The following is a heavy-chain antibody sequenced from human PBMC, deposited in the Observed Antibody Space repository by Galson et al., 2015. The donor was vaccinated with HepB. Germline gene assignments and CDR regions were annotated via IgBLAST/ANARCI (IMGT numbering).Heavy chain of an antibody. CDR2: ISAYNGNT. V-gene: IGHV1-18*01. Sequence: SVKVSCKASGYTFTSYGISWVRQAPGQGLEWMGWISAYNGNTNYAQKLQGRVTMTTDTSTSTAYMELRSLRSDDTAVYYCARDRPVLRFLEWSYGMDVWGQGTTVTVSS. D-gene: IGHD3-3*01. CDR3: ARDRPVLRFLEWSYGMDV. J-gene: IGHJ6*02. CDR1: GYTFTSYG.